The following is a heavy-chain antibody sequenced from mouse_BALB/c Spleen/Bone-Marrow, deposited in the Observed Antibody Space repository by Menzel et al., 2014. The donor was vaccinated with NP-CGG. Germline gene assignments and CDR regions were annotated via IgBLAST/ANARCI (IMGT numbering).Heavy chain of an antibody. Sequence: VKLQESGPGLVQPSQSLSITCTVSGFSLTSYGVHWVRQSPGKGLEWLGVIWSGGNTDYNAAFISRLSISKDNSKSQVFFKMNSLQANDTAIYYCARNLGDGYSFAYWGQGTLVTVSA. V-gene: IGHV2-2*02. CDR2: IWSGGNT. J-gene: IGHJ3*01. CDR3: ARNLGDGYSFAY. CDR1: GFSLTSYG. D-gene: IGHD2-3*01.